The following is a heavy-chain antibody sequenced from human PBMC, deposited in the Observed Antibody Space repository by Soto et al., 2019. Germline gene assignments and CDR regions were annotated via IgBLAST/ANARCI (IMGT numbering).Heavy chain of an antibody. D-gene: IGHD5-18*01. Sequence: EVQLVESGGGLVKPGGSLRLSCAASGFTFSNAWMNWVRQAPGKGLEWVGRIKSKTDGGTTDYAAPAKGRFTISRDGSLNTLYLQINSLKTEDTAVYYCTTDMKGYNYGFLYYYGMDVWGQGTTVTVSS. CDR1: GFTFSNAW. CDR3: TTDMKGYNYGFLYYYGMDV. J-gene: IGHJ6*02. CDR2: IKSKTDGGTT. V-gene: IGHV3-15*07.